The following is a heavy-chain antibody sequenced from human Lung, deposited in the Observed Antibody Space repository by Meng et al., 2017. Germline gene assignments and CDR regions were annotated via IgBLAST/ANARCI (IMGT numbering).Heavy chain of an antibody. D-gene: IGHD3-22*01. J-gene: IGHJ4*02. Sequence: GSLRLSCAVYVGSFSDYYWTWTRQSPGKGLEWIGHINLSGSTNYNPSLKSRLTMSVDTSKNQFSLKLSSVTAADTAVYYCARGRSSGYYSPLDYWGQGTLVTVSS. CDR3: ARGRSSGYYSPLDY. CDR1: VGSFSDYY. CDR2: INLSGST. V-gene: IGHV4-34*01.